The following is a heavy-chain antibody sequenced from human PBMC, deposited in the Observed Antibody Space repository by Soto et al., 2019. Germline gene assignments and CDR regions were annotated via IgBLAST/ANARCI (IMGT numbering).Heavy chain of an antibody. CDR1: GFTFSSYD. CDR2: ISSNGGTT. V-gene: IGHV3-64*01. Sequence: EVQLAESGGGMVQPGGSLRLSCVASGFTFSSYDMHWVRQAPGKGLEYVSSISSNGGTTYYGNSVKGRFTISRDNSKNPLYLQMGSLRAADMAVYYGVRRVSGSYDYWGQGTLVTVSS. CDR3: VRRVSGSYDY. J-gene: IGHJ4*02. D-gene: IGHD1-26*01.